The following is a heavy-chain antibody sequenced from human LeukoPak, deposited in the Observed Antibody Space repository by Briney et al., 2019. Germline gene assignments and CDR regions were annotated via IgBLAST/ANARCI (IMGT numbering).Heavy chain of an antibody. Sequence: SETLSLTCTVSGGSISSSSYYWGWIRQPPGKGLEWIGSIYYSGSTYYNPSLKSRVTISVDTSKNQFSLKLSSVTAADTAVYYCARGYYGDYEEGWFDPWGQGTLVTVSS. CDR3: ARGYYGDYEEGWFDP. V-gene: IGHV4-39*01. D-gene: IGHD4-17*01. CDR2: IYYSGST. J-gene: IGHJ5*02. CDR1: GGSISSSSYY.